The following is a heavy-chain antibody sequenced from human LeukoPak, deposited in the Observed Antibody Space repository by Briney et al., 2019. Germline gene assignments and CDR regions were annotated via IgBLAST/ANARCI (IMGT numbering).Heavy chain of an antibody. CDR2: INQDGNKK. D-gene: IGHD4/OR15-4a*01. CDR3: ATGDYGVHGDY. J-gene: IGHJ4*02. CDR1: RFTFSNYW. V-gene: IGHV3-7*03. Sequence: GSLRLSCAASRFTFSNYWMTWVRQAPGKGLEWVAHINQDGNKKYYVDSVKGRFTIFRDNAKNSLYLQMNSLRAEDTAVYYCATGDYGVHGDYWGQGILVTVSS.